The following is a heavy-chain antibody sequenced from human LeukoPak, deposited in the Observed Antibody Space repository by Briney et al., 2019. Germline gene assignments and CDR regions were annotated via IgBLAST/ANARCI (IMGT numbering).Heavy chain of an antibody. CDR1: GFPFSSFN. V-gene: IGHV3-21*01. J-gene: IGHJ4*02. CDR2: ISSSSSHI. CDR3: VRVVGESYDC. Sequence: KPGGSLRLPRASSGFPFSSFNTNGVRQAPGKGLEWVSSISSSSSHIYYADSVRGRFAISRDNAKHSLYLQMNSLRAEDTAVYYCVRVVGESYDCWGQGTLVTVSS. D-gene: IGHD1-26*01.